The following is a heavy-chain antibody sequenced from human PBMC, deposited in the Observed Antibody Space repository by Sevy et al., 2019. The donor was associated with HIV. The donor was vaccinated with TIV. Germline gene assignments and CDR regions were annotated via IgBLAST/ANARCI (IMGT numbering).Heavy chain of an antibody. J-gene: IGHJ3*01. V-gene: IGHV3-15*01. Sequence: GGSLRLSCAASGFTFTNAWMNWVRQAPGKGLQWVGRIKSKTDGGTTDYAAPVEGRFTISRDYSKYTLYLKMNSLKPEDRAGYYCTAGVLGAREVGHTFDFWGQGTMVTVSS. D-gene: IGHD1-26*01. CDR2: IKSKTDGGTT. CDR1: GFTFTNAW. CDR3: TAGVLGAREVGHTFDF.